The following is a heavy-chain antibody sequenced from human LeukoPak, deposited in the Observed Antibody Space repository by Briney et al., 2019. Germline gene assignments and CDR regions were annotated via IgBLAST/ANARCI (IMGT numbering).Heavy chain of an antibody. CDR3: ARRFDS. CDR2: ISGSGGST. CDR1: GITLSNYG. V-gene: IGHV3-23*01. Sequence: TGGSLRLSCAVSGITLSNYGMSWVRQAPGKGLEWVAGISGSGGSTKYADSVKGRFTISRDNAENSLYLQMNSLRAEDTAVYYCARRFDSWGPGTLVTVSS. J-gene: IGHJ4*02.